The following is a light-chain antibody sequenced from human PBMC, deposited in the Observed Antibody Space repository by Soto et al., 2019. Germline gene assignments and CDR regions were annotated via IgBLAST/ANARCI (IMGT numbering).Light chain of an antibody. V-gene: IGLV2-23*02. CDR2: EVT. CDR3: FSYAGNSGV. J-gene: IGLJ1*01. Sequence: QSALTQPASVSGSPGQSITISCTGTSNDVGGYNLVSWYQQHPGKAPKLIIYEVTKRPSGVSNRFSGSKSGNTAPLTISGLQAEDEADYSCFSYAGNSGVFGTGTKVTVL. CDR1: SNDVGGYNL.